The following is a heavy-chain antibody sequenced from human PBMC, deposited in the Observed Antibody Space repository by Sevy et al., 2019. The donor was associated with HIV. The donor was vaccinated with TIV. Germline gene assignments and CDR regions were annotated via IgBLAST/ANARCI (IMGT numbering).Heavy chain of an antibody. CDR3: ARDGGSGYYGSGSYYGKREFDY. J-gene: IGHJ4*02. CDR2: IYHSGST. V-gene: IGHV4-38-2*01. D-gene: IGHD3-10*01. Sequence: SETLSLTCAVSGYSISSGYYWGWIRQPPGKGLEWIGSIYHSGSTYYNPSLKGRVTISVDTSKNQFSLKLSSVTAADTAVYYCARDGGSGYYGSGSYYGKREFDYWGQGTLVTVSS. CDR1: GYSISSGYY.